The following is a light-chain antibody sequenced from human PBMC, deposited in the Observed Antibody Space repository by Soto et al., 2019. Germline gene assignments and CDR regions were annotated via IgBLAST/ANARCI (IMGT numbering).Light chain of an antibody. CDR1: QSIDSRN. CDR3: QQYVGSPWT. J-gene: IGKJ1*01. Sequence: EIVLTQSPGTLSSSPGERATLSCRASQSIDSRNLAWYQHKPRQAPRLLIYATSSRATGIPDRFGGSGSGTDFTLTINRLEPEDFAVYYCQQYVGSPWTFGQGTKVDIK. V-gene: IGKV3-20*01. CDR2: ATS.